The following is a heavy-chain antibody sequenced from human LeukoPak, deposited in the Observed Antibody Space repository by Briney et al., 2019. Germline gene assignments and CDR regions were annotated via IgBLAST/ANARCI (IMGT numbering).Heavy chain of an antibody. V-gene: IGHV3-9*03. CDR3: AKDIRAVAGASSAFDI. Sequence: GGSLRLSCAASGFTFDDYAMHWVRQAPGKGLEWVSGISWNSGSIGYADSVKGRFTISRDNAKNSLYLQMNSLRAEDMALYYCAKDIRAVAGASSAFDIWGQGTRVTVSS. J-gene: IGHJ3*02. D-gene: IGHD6-19*01. CDR1: GFTFDDYA. CDR2: ISWNSGSI.